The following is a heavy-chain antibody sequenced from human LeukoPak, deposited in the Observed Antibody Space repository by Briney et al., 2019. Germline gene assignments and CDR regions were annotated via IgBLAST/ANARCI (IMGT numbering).Heavy chain of an antibody. V-gene: IGHV4-59*01. Sequence: PSETLSLTCTVSGGSISSYYWSWIRQPPGKGLEWIGYIYYSGSTNYNPSLKSRVTISVDTSKNQFSLKLSSVTAADTAVYYCARLDYDGSGYRYFALWGRGTLVTVSS. CDR1: GGSISSYY. J-gene: IGHJ2*01. CDR3: ARLDYDGSGYRYFAL. CDR2: IYYSGST. D-gene: IGHD3-22*01.